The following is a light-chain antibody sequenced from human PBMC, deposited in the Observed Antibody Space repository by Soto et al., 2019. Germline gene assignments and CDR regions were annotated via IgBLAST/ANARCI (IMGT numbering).Light chain of an antibody. Sequence: QSALTQPPSVSGSPGQSVTISCTGTSSDVGLYNRVSWYQQPPGTAPKLMIYEVSNRPSGVPDRFSGSKSGNTASLTISGLQAEDEADYYCSSYTSSSTLVFGGGTKVTVL. CDR3: SSYTSSSTLV. V-gene: IGLV2-18*02. CDR1: SSDVGLYNR. J-gene: IGLJ2*01. CDR2: EVS.